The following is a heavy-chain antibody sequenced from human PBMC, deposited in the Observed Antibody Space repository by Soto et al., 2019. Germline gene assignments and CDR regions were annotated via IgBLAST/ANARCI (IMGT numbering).Heavy chain of an antibody. V-gene: IGHV4-34*01. J-gene: IGHJ6*02. D-gene: IGHD5-18*01. CDR3: ASQGDVDTAMVDYYYGMDV. CDR2: INHSGST. Sequence: SETLSLTCAVYGGSFSGYYWSWIRQPPGKGLEWIGEINHSGSTNYNPSLKSRVTISVDTSKNQFSLKLSSVTAADTAVYYCASQGDVDTAMVDYYYGMDVWGQGTTVTVS. CDR1: GGSFSGYY.